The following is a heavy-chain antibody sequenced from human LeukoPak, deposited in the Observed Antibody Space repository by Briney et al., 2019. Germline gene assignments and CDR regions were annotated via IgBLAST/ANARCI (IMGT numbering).Heavy chain of an antibody. D-gene: IGHD3-16*02. J-gene: IGHJ6*02. CDR1: GYTFTSYY. Sequence: GASVKVSCKASGYTFTSYYMHWVRQAPGQGLEWMGIINPSGGSTSYAQKFQGRVTMTRDTSTSTVYMELSSLRSEDTAVYYCAREKAPPYDYVWGSYRSDYYYGMDVWGQGTTVTVSS. V-gene: IGHV1-46*01. CDR3: AREKAPPYDYVWGSYRSDYYYGMDV. CDR2: INPSGGST.